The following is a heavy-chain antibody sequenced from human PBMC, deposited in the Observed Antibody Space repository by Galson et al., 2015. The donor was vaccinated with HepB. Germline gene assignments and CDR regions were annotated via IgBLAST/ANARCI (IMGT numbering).Heavy chain of an antibody. CDR1: GYTFTGYY. CDR2: IDPNSGGT. V-gene: IGHV1-2*04. D-gene: IGHD6-19*01. Sequence: SVKVSCKASGYTFTGYYMHWVRQAPGQGLEWMGWIDPNSGGTNYAQKFQGWVTVTRDTSISTAYMELSRLRSDDTAVYYCAREERLAVAGPLGYWGQGTLVTVSS. J-gene: IGHJ4*02. CDR3: AREERLAVAGPLGY.